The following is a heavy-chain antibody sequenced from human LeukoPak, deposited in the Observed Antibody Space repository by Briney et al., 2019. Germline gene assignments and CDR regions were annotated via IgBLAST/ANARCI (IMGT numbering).Heavy chain of an antibody. CDR2: ISWNSGSI. J-gene: IGHJ4*02. D-gene: IGHD6-13*01. Sequence: GGSLRLSCAASGFTFDDYAMHWVRQAPGKGLEWVSGISWNSGSIGYADSVKGRFTISRDNAKNSLYLQMNSLRAEDTALYYCAKTGYSSSWHVYYFDYWGQGTLVTVSS. CDR3: AKTGYSSSWHVYYFDY. V-gene: IGHV3-9*01. CDR1: GFTFDDYA.